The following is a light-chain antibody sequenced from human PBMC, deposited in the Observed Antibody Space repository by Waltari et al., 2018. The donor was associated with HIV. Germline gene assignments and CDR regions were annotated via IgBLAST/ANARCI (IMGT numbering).Light chain of an antibody. Sequence: DIVMTQSPDSLPVSLGERATMNCRSSRTVYFNSHNQNYLAWYQQKPGQSPKVLIYWASTRASGVPGRFSGSGSGTDFNLTISSLQADDVAVYYCQQYYTIESTFGGGTKVEIK. J-gene: IGKJ4*01. CDR3: QQYYTIEST. CDR2: WAS. V-gene: IGKV4-1*01. CDR1: RTVYFNSHNQNY.